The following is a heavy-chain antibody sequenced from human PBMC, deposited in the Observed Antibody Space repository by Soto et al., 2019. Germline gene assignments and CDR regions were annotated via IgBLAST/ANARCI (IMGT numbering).Heavy chain of an antibody. V-gene: IGHV3-30-3*01. Sequence: QVQLVESGGGVVQPGRSLRLSCAASGFTFSSYAMHWVRQAPGKGLEWVAVISYDGSNKYYADSVKGRFTISRDNSKNTLYLQMNSLRAEDTAVYYCARGGGYYDSSGYYHYWGQGTLVTVSS. CDR1: GFTFSSYA. D-gene: IGHD3-22*01. CDR2: ISYDGSNK. J-gene: IGHJ4*02. CDR3: ARGGGYYDSSGYYHY.